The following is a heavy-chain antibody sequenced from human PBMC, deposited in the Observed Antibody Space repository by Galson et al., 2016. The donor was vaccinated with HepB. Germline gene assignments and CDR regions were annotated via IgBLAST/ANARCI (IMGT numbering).Heavy chain of an antibody. V-gene: IGHV3-33*01. CDR2: IWYDGSKK. D-gene: IGHD3-22*01. CDR3: ARGLGINYYDSSGYVY. J-gene: IGHJ4*02. CDR1: GFSFNTYG. Sequence: SLRPSCAASGFSFNTYGMHWVRQAPGKGLEWVALIWYDGSKKYYVDSVKGRFTISRNNSQNTLYLQMNSLRAEDTAVYYCARGLGINYYDSSGYVYWGQGTLVTVSS.